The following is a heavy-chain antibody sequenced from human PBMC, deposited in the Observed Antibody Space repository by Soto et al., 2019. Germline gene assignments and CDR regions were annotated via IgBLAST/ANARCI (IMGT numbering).Heavy chain of an antibody. D-gene: IGHD2-8*01. CDR3: AKVDCTNGVCYRAYYYYMDV. Sequence: GGSLRLSCAASGFTFSSYAMSWVRQAPGKGLEWVSAISGSGGSTYYADSVKGRFTISRDNSKNTLYLQMNSLRAEDTAVYYCAKVDCTNGVCYRAYYYYMDVWGKGTTVTVSS. J-gene: IGHJ6*03. CDR2: ISGSGGST. V-gene: IGHV3-23*01. CDR1: GFTFSSYA.